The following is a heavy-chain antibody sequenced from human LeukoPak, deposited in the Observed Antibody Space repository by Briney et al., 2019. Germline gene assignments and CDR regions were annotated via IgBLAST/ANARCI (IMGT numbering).Heavy chain of an antibody. CDR1: GGSISSGSYY. D-gene: IGHD3-16*01. CDR2: IYTSGST. V-gene: IGHV4-61*02. J-gene: IGHJ3*02. Sequence: SQTPSLTCTVSGGSISSGSYYWSWIRQPAGKGLEWIGRIYTSGSTNYNPSLKSRVTISVDTSKNQFSLKLSSVTAADTAVYYCAIAGGWYAFDIWGQGTMVIVSS. CDR3: AIAGGWYAFDI.